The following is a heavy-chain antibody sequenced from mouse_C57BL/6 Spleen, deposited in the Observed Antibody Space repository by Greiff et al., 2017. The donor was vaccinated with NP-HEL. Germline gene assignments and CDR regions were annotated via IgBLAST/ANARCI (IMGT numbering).Heavy chain of an antibody. CDR1: GYSITSGYY. J-gene: IGHJ4*01. CDR3: ASSTYSYAMDY. CDR2: ISYDGSN. V-gene: IGHV3-6*01. D-gene: IGHD5-1*01. Sequence: DVKLQESGPGLVKPSQSLSLTCSVPGYSITSGYYWNWIRQFPGNKLEWMGYISYDGSNNYNPSLKNRISITRDTSKNQFFLKLNSVTTEDTATYYCASSTYSYAMDYWGQGTSVTVSS.